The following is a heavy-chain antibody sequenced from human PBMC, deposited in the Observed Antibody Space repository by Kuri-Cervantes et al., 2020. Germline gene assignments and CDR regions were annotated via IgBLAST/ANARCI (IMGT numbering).Heavy chain of an antibody. V-gene: IGHV4-61*01. CDR3: AGYSSGWRYYYHGMDV. Sequence: SETLSLTCTVSGGSISSSSYYWSWIRQPPGKGLEWIGYVYYSGSTNYNPSLKSRVTISVDTSKNQFSLKLSSVTAADTAVYYCAGYSSGWRYYYHGMDVWGQGTTVTVSS. J-gene: IGHJ6*02. CDR2: VYYSGST. D-gene: IGHD6-19*01. CDR1: GGSISSSSYY.